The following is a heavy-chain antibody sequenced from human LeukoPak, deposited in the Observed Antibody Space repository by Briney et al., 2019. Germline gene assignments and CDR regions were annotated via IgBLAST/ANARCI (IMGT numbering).Heavy chain of an antibody. CDR3: ARGGDYGDIGIGY. D-gene: IGHD4-17*01. Sequence: PSETLSLTCTVSGGSISSYYWSWIRQPPGKGLEWIGYIYYSGSTNYNPSLKSRVTISVDTSKNQFSLKLSSVTAADTAVYYCARGGDYGDIGIGYWGQGTLVTVSS. CDR1: GGSISSYY. V-gene: IGHV4-59*01. CDR2: IYYSGST. J-gene: IGHJ4*02.